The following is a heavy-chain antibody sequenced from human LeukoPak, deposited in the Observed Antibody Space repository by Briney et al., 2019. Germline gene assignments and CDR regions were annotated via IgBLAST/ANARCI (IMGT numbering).Heavy chain of an antibody. V-gene: IGHV1-2*02. D-gene: IGHD6-13*01. Sequence: ASVKVSCKASGYTFTGYYMHWVRQAPGQGLEWMGWINPNSGGTNYAQKFQGRVTMTRDTSISTAYMELSRLRSDDTAVYYCAREWYSSSWYVGYWGQGTLVTVSS. CDR1: GYTFTGYY. J-gene: IGHJ4*02. CDR3: AREWYSSSWYVGY. CDR2: INPNSGGT.